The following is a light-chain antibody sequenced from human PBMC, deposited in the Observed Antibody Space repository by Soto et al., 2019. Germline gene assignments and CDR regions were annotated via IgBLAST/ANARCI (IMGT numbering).Light chain of an antibody. CDR2: KAS. CDR3: QQYNYWPTIT. Sequence: DIQMTQSPSTPSASVGDRVTITCRASQSISSWLAWYQQKPGKAPKLLIYKASTLKSGVPSRFSGSGSGTEFTLTISSLQSEDFAVYYCQQYNYWPTITFGQGTRLEIK. J-gene: IGKJ5*01. V-gene: IGKV1-5*03. CDR1: QSISSW.